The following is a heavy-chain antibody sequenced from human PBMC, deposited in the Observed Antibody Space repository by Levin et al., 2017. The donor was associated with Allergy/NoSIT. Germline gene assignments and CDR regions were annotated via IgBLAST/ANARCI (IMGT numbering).Heavy chain of an antibody. J-gene: IGHJ4*02. CDR2: ISGSGGNT. CDR3: AKGDWTTVPLAFDY. V-gene: IGHV3-23*01. Sequence: GGSLRLSCAASGFTFSSYVMSWVRQAPGKGLEWVSAISGSGGNTNYADSVKGRFTISRDNSKNTVFLQMNSLTAEDTAVYYCAKGDWTTVPLAFDYWGQGTLVTVSS. D-gene: IGHD4-17*01. CDR1: GFTFSSYV.